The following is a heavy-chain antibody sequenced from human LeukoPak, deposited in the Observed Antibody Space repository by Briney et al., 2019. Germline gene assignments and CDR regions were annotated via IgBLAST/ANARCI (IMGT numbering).Heavy chain of an antibody. V-gene: IGHV3-7*04. CDR2: IKQDGSEK. CDR1: GFTFSSYV. CDR3: ARGRVERNWFDP. Sequence: PGGSLRLSCAASGFTFSSYVMNWVRQAPGKGLEWVANIKQDGSEKYYVDSVKGRFTISRDNAKNSLYLQMNSLRAEDTAVYYCARGRVERNWFDPWGQGTLVTVSS. J-gene: IGHJ5*02. D-gene: IGHD1-1*01.